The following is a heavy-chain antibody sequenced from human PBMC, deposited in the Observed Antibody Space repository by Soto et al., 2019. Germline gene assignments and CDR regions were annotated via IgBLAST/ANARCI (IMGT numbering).Heavy chain of an antibody. D-gene: IGHD3-9*01. CDR1: GFTFSSYA. CDR2: ISGSGGST. Sequence: PGGSLRLSCAASGFTFSSYAMSWVRQAPGKGLEWVSAISGSGGSTYYADSVKGRFTISRDNSKNTLYLQMNSLRAEDTAVYYCAKAPGGYYDILTGQNWFDPWGQGTLVTVSS. V-gene: IGHV3-23*01. CDR3: AKAPGGYYDILTGQNWFDP. J-gene: IGHJ5*02.